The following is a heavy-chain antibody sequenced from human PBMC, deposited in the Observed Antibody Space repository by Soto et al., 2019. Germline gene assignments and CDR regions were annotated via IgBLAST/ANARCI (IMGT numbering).Heavy chain of an antibody. CDR3: ARDLSVVRGVLRGNWFDP. V-gene: IGHV4-30-4*01. J-gene: IGHJ5*02. Sequence: SETLSLTCTVSGGSISSGDYYWSWIRQPPGKGLEWIGYIYYSGSTYYNPSLKSRVTISVDTSKNQFSLKLSSVTAADTAVYYCARDLSVVRGVLRGNWFDPWGQGTLVTVSS. CDR1: GGSISSGDYY. D-gene: IGHD3-10*01. CDR2: IYYSGST.